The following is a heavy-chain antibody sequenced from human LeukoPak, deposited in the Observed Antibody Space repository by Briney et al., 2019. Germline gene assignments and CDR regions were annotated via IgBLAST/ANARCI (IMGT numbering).Heavy chain of an antibody. D-gene: IGHD2-15*01. V-gene: IGHV3-48*03. CDR1: GFTFSSYE. Sequence: GGSLRLSCAASGFTFSSYEMNWARQAPGKGLEWVSYISSSGSTIYYADSVKGRFTISRDNAKNSLYLQMNSLRAEDTAVYYCAREGYCSGGSCYGDLDYWGQGTLVTVSS. J-gene: IGHJ4*02. CDR2: ISSSGSTI. CDR3: AREGYCSGGSCYGDLDY.